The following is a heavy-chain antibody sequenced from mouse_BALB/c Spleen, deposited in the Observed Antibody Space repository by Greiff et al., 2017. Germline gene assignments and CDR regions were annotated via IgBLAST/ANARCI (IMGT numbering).Heavy chain of an antibody. J-gene: IGHJ2*01. Sequence: QVHVKQSGPELVKPGASVRISCKASGYTFTSYYIHWVKQRPGQGLEWIGWIYPGNVNTKYNEKFKGKATLTADKSSSTAYMQLSSLTSEDSAVYFCARVDYGPYYFDYWGQGTTLTVSS. CDR3: ARVDYGPYYFDY. D-gene: IGHD1-1*01. CDR1: GYTFTSYY. V-gene: IGHV1S56*01. CDR2: IYPGNVNT.